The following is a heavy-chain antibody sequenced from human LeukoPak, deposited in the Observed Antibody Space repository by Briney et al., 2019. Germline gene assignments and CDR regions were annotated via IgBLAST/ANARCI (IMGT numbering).Heavy chain of an antibody. CDR3: ARAYDFWSGYYYFDY. CDR2: IIPIFGTA. Sequence: ASVKVSCKASGGTFSSYAISWVRQAPGQGLEWMGGIIPIFGTANYAQKFQGRVTITTDESTSTAYMELSSLRSEDTAVYYCARAYDFWSGYYYFDYWGQGTLVTVSS. V-gene: IGHV1-69*05. D-gene: IGHD3-3*01. CDR1: GGTFSSYA. J-gene: IGHJ4*02.